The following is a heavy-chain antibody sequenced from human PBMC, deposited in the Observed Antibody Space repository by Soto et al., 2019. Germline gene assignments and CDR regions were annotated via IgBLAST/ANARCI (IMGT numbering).Heavy chain of an antibody. Sequence: LSLTCTVPGGSITSYYWSWVRQPPGKGLEWIGYIYYNGNINYNPSLKSRLTISLDTSKNQFSLRLSSVTAADTAVYYCATGRVYFGAEYWGQGTLVTVSS. D-gene: IGHD2-21*01. J-gene: IGHJ4*02. CDR2: IYYNGNI. CDR3: ATGRVYFGAEY. CDR1: GGSITSYY. V-gene: IGHV4-59*01.